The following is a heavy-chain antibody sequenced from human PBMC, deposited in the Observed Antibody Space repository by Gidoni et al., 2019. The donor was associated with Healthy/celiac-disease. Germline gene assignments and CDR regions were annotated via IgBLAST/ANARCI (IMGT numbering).Heavy chain of an antibody. V-gene: IGHV4-31*03. CDR2: IYYSGST. Sequence: GKPSQTLSLTCTVSGGSISSGGYYWSWNRQHPGKGLEWIGYIYYSGSTYYNPSLKSRVTISVDTSKNQFSLKLSSVTAADTAVYYCARAGVYQLLRGSVGYFDLWGRGTLVTVSS. J-gene: IGHJ2*01. D-gene: IGHD2-2*01. CDR3: ARAGVYQLLRGSVGYFDL. CDR1: GGSISSGGYY.